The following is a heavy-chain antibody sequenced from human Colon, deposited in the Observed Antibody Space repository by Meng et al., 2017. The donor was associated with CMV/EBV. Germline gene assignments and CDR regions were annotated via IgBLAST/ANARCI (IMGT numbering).Heavy chain of an antibody. CDR1: GGSISSTTSY. Sequence: SETLSLTCTVSGGSISSTTSYWGWIRQPPGKGLEWIGSIFYTGNTYKNPSLKSRVTISVDTSKNQFSLNLTAVTAADTAVYYCASVENERQIAAADRIVYWGQGTLVTVSS. D-gene: IGHD6-13*01. CDR3: ASVENERQIAAADRIVY. V-gene: IGHV4-39*07. J-gene: IGHJ4*02. CDR2: IFYTGNT.